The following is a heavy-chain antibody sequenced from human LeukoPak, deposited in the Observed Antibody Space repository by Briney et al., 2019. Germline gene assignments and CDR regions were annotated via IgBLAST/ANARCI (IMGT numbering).Heavy chain of an antibody. CDR3: VRDFGPSSYYFDF. J-gene: IGHJ4*02. Sequence: GGSLRLSCAASGFTFSRYWMSWLRQAPGKGLEWVANIKQDGSEKYYVDSVKGRFTISRDNAKNSLYLQMNTLRAEDTAVYYCVRDFGPSSYYFDFWGQGTLVTVSS. V-gene: IGHV3-7*01. CDR2: IKQDGSEK. D-gene: IGHD3-3*01. CDR1: GFTFSRYW.